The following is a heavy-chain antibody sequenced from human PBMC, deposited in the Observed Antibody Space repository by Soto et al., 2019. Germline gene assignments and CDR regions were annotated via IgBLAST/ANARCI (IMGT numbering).Heavy chain of an antibody. D-gene: IGHD4-17*01. Sequence: QVQLQESGPGLVKPSQTLSLTCTVSGGSISSGGYYWSWIRQHPGKGLEWIGYIYYSGSTYYNPSLRYRVTISVDTSKYQFSLRLSSVTAADTAGYYCAGSGSPPCYRDYGWFDPWGQGTLVTVS. CDR2: IYYSGST. V-gene: IGHV4-31*03. CDR3: AGSGSPPCYRDYGWFDP. J-gene: IGHJ5*02. CDR1: GGSISSGGYY.